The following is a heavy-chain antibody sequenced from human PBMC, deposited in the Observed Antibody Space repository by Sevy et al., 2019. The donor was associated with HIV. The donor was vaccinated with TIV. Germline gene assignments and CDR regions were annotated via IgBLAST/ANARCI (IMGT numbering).Heavy chain of an antibody. D-gene: IGHD2-2*01. J-gene: IGHJ4*02. Sequence: SETLFLTCSVSGGSIRNSYWSWIRQPPGKGLEWIAYIYYSGGTNYNPSLKSRVTMSLDTSNNQFSLKLTSVTAADTAVYYCARWTAAEFDYWGQGTLVTVSS. CDR1: GGSIRNSY. CDR3: ARWTAAEFDY. V-gene: IGHV4-59*01. CDR2: IYYSGGT.